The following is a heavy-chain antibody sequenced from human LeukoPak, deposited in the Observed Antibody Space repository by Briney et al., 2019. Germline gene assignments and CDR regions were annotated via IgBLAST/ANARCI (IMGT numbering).Heavy chain of an antibody. CDR3: ARENLQY. CDR2: IYHSGST. CDR1: GGSISSYY. D-gene: IGHD1-14*01. Sequence: SETLSLTCTVSGGSISSYYWSWIRQPPGKELEWIGYIYHSGSTNYNPSLKSRVTISVDTSKNRLSLRLSSVTAADTAVYYCARENLQYWAQGTLVTVSS. J-gene: IGHJ4*02. V-gene: IGHV4-59*01.